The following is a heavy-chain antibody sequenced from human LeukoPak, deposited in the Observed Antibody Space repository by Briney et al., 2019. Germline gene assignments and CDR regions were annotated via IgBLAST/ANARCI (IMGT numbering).Heavy chain of an antibody. CDR2: INSDGSST. J-gene: IGHJ3*02. CDR1: GFTFSTYW. CDR3: VNGILGGDCYACKDNDAFDI. D-gene: IGHD2-21*02. Sequence: GGSLRLSCAASGFTFSTYWMHWVRQAPGKGLVWVSRINSDGSSTYYADSVKGRFTISRDNSKNTLYLQMSSLRAEDTAVYYCVNGILGGDCYACKDNDAFDIWGQGTMVTVSS. V-gene: IGHV3-74*01.